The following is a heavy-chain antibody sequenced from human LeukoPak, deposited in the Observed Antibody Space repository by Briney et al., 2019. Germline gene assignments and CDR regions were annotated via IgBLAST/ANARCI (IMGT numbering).Heavy chain of an antibody. J-gene: IGHJ4*02. CDR3: ASPGITGYSDFDY. V-gene: IGHV1-2*02. CDR2: INPNSGGT. CDR1: GYTFTGYY. D-gene: IGHD1-20*01. Sequence: ASVKVSCKASGYTFTGYYMHWVRQAPGQGLEWMGWINPNSGGTNYAQKFQGRATMTRDTSISTAYMELSRLRSDDTAVYYCASPGITGYSDFDYWGQGTLVTVSS.